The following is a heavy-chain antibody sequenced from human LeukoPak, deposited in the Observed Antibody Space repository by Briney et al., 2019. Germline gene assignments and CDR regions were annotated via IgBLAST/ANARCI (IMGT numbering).Heavy chain of an antibody. V-gene: IGHV4-59*11. CDR2: VSYIGST. J-gene: IGHJ3*02. CDR1: DDSFSSHY. Sequence: PSETLSLTCAVSDDSFSSHYWTWIRQPPGKGLEWIGYVSYIGSTNYNPSLKSRVTISIDTSKNQFSLKLTSVTAADTAVYYCARDLVTVTKGFDIWGQGTMVSVSS. D-gene: IGHD4-17*01. CDR3: ARDLVTVTKGFDI.